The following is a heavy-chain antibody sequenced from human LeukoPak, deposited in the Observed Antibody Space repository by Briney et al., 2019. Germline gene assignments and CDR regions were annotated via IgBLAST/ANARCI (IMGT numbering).Heavy chain of an antibody. D-gene: IGHD2-2*02. CDR3: ARDWGYCSSTSCYTRS. J-gene: IGHJ5*02. Sequence: GGSLRLSCAASGFTFSSYSMTWVRQAPGKGPEWVSYTGSSSSTIYYADSVKGRFTISRDNAKNSLYLQMNSLKAEDTAVYYCARDWGYCSSTSCYTRSWGQGTLVTVSS. CDR2: TGSSSSTI. CDR1: GFTFSSYS. V-gene: IGHV3-48*01.